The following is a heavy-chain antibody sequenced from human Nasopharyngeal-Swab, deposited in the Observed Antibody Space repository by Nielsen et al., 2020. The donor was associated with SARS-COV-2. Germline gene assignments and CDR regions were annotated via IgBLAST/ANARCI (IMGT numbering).Heavy chain of an antibody. CDR1: GFTFSRYA. J-gene: IGHJ6*02. CDR3: ARDLQDYGMDV. D-gene: IGHD4-11*01. Sequence: GESLKISCAASGFTFSRYAMHWVRQAPGKGLEWVAVIYSGGSTYYADSVKGRFTISRNNSKNTLKLQMNSLRAEDTAVYYCARDLQDYGMDVWGQGTTVTVSS. CDR2: IYSGGST. V-gene: IGHV3-53*04.